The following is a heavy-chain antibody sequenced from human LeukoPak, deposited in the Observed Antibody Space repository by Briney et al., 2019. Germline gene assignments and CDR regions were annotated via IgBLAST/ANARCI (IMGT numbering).Heavy chain of an antibody. CDR3: ARAKRDPYGSGSYYYDY. CDR1: GFTFSSYW. Sequence: PGGSLRLSCAASGFTFSSYWMSWVRQAPGKGLEWEANIKQDGSEKYYVDSVKGRFTISRDNAKNSLYLQMNSLRAEDTAVYYCARAKRDPYGSGSYYYDYWGQGTLVTVSS. D-gene: IGHD3-10*01. CDR2: IKQDGSEK. V-gene: IGHV3-7*01. J-gene: IGHJ4*02.